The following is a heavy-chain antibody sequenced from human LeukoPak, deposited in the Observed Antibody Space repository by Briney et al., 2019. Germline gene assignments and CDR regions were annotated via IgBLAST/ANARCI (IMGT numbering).Heavy chain of an antibody. V-gene: IGHV3-11*06. CDR2: ISSSSSYT. CDR1: GFTFSDYY. CDR3: ARARAAAGLGYFDY. D-gene: IGHD6-13*01. Sequence: GGSLRLSCAASGFTFSDYYMSWIRQVAGKGLEWVSYISSSSSYTNYADSVKGRFTISRDNAKNSLYLQMNSLRAEDTAVYYCARARAAAGLGYFDYWGQGTLVTVSS. J-gene: IGHJ4*02.